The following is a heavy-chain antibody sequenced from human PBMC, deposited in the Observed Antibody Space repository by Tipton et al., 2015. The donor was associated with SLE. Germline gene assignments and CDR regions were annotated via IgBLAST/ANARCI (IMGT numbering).Heavy chain of an antibody. J-gene: IGHJ4*02. Sequence: TLSLTCTVSGGSVSGDYWSWIRQPPGKGLEWIGYIYTSGNTLYNPSLESRVTISVDTSKNQFSLKVNSVTAADTAVYYCARVGHYDSIGYYYDYWGQGTLVTVSS. CDR2: IYTSGNT. V-gene: IGHV4-4*08. CDR3: ARVGHYDSIGYYYDY. D-gene: IGHD3-22*01. CDR1: GGSVSGDY.